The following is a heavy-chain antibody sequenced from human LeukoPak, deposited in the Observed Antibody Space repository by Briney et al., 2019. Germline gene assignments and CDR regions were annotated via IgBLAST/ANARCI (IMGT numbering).Heavy chain of an antibody. CDR2: ISTYNGNT. CDR1: GYTFTTFG. D-gene: IGHD4-11*01. CDR3: ARGYRNYYYYMDV. J-gene: IGHJ6*03. Sequence: ASVKVSRKASGYTFTTFGLSWVRQAPGQGLEWMGWISTYNGNTNYAHKVQGRVTITRNTSISTAYMELSSLRSEDTAVYYCARGYRNYYYYMDVWGKGTTVTVSS. V-gene: IGHV1-18*01.